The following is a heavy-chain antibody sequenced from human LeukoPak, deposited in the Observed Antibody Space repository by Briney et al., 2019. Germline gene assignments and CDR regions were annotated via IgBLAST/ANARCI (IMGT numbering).Heavy chain of an antibody. CDR1: GFTFSSYA. D-gene: IGHD6-13*01. J-gene: IGHJ4*02. CDR2: ISGSGGST. V-gene: IGHV3-23*01. CDR3: ALHSSSWYSPFDY. Sequence: GSLRLSCAASGFTFSSYAMSWVRQAPGKGLEWVSAISGSGGSTYYADSVKGRFTISRDNSKNTLYLQMNSLRAEDTAVYYCALHSSSWYSPFDYWGQGTLVTVSS.